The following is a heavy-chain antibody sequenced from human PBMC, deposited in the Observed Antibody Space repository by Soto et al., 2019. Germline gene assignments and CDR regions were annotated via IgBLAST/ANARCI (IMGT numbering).Heavy chain of an antibody. D-gene: IGHD6-6*01. CDR2: IIPIFGTA. J-gene: IGHJ5*02. Sequence: ASVKVSCKASGGTFSSYAISWVRQAPGQGLEWMGGIIPIFGTANYAQKFQGRVTITADESTSTAYMELSSLRSEDTAVYYCARAGGVYSSSSLWFDPWGQGTLVTVSS. CDR1: GGTFSSYA. V-gene: IGHV1-69*13. CDR3: ARAGGVYSSSSLWFDP.